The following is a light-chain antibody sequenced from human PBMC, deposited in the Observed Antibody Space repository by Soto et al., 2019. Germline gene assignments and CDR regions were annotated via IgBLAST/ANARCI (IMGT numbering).Light chain of an antibody. J-gene: IGKJ3*01. CDR3: QRYDSAPFFT. Sequence: ESVLTQSQSTLSLSPGVRSTLPCRASQSVSSYLAWYQQKPGQAPRLLXYDASNRATGIPARFSGSGSETDFTLTISSLQPEDVATYYCQRYDSAPFFTFGPGTKVDIK. V-gene: IGKV3-11*01. CDR1: QSVSSY. CDR2: DAS.